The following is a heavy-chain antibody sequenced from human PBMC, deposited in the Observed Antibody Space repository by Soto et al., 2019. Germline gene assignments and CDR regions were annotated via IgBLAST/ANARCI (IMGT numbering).Heavy chain of an antibody. Sequence: ASVKVSCKASGSTFSSYAISWVRQAPGQGLEWMGGIIPIFGTANYAQKFQGRVTITADESTSTAYMELSSLRSEDTAVYYCARDLTYYYDTSGLDTFDIWGQGTMVTVS. CDR1: GSTFSSYA. V-gene: IGHV1-69*13. CDR3: ARDLTYYYDTSGLDTFDI. J-gene: IGHJ3*02. CDR2: IIPIFGTA. D-gene: IGHD3-22*01.